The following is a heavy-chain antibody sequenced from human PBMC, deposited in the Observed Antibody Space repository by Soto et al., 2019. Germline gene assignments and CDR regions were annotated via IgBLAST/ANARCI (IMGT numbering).Heavy chain of an antibody. Sequence: VGSLRLSCAASGFTFSSYGMHWVRQAPVKGLEWVAVISYDGSNKYYADSVKGRFTISRDNSKNTLYLQMNSLRAEDTAVYYCAKTRDSSSWYFDYWGQGTLVTV. CDR3: AKTRDSSSWYFDY. CDR1: GFTFSSYG. J-gene: IGHJ4*02. D-gene: IGHD6-13*01. V-gene: IGHV3-30*18. CDR2: ISYDGSNK.